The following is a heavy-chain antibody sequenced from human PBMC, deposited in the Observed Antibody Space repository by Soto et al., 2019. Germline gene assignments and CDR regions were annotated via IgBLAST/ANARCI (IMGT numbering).Heavy chain of an antibody. D-gene: IGHD3-22*01. CDR1: GFSISSGYF. CDR3: ARDSSGYYWFDP. Sequence: SETLSLTCAVSGFSISSGYFWGWIRQPPGKGPEWLGSIYHSGTTYYNPPVKGRVTISVDTSKNQFSLKMSSVTAADTAVYYCARDSSGYYWFDPWGQGTLVT. CDR2: IYHSGTT. V-gene: IGHV4-38-2*02. J-gene: IGHJ5*02.